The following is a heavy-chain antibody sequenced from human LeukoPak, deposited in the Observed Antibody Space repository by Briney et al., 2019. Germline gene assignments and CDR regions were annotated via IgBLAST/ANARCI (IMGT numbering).Heavy chain of an antibody. V-gene: IGHV3-20*04. CDR1: GFTFDDYG. J-gene: IGHJ4*02. CDR3: VKDSNYDFWSGYYKGFDN. Sequence: GGSLRLSCAASGFTSGFTFDDYGMNWVRQVPGKGLEGGSGISRDGGRTGYADSVQGRFTISRDNSRNSLHLQMNSLRVEDTAFYYCVKDSNYDFWSGYYKGFDNWGQGTLVTVSS. D-gene: IGHD3-3*01. CDR2: ISRDGGRT.